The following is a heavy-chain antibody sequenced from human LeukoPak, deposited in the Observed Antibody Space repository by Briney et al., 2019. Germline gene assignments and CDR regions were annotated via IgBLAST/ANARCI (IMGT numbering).Heavy chain of an antibody. J-gene: IGHJ4*02. CDR3: ARVRLWFGDHLDDY. Sequence: SETLSLTCTVSGYSISSGYYWGWIRQPPGKGLEWIGSIYHGGSTYYNPSLKSRITMSVDTSKNQFSLRLTSVTAADTAVYYCARVRLWFGDHLDDYWGQGTLVTVSS. CDR2: IYHGGST. V-gene: IGHV4-38-2*02. D-gene: IGHD3-10*01. CDR1: GYSISSGYY.